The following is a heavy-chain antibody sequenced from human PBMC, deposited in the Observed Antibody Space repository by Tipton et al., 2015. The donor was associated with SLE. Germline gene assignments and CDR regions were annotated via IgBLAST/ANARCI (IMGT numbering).Heavy chain of an antibody. CDR3: ATTRAFSAYDWDS. D-gene: IGHD5-12*01. CDR2: IDHSGST. J-gene: IGHJ4*02. V-gene: IGHV4-38-2*02. Sequence: TLSLTCTVCGYSISSAYYWGWIRQPPGKGLEWIGSIDHSGSTYFNPSLKSRVTISADTSKNHFSLKLDSATAADTAVYYCATTRAFSAYDWDSWGQGTLVTVSS. CDR1: GYSISSAYY.